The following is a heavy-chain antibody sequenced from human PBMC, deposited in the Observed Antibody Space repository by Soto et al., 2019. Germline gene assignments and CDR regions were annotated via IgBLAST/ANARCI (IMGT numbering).Heavy chain of an antibody. Sequence: PSETLSLTCTVSGGSISSGDYYWSWIRQPPGKGLEWIGYIYYSGSTYYNPSLKSRVITSVDTSKNQFSLKLSSVTAADTAVYYCARILVDIVVYGMDVWGQGTTVTVSS. CDR2: IYYSGST. J-gene: IGHJ6*02. V-gene: IGHV4-30-4*01. CDR1: GGSISSGDYY. CDR3: ARILVDIVVYGMDV. D-gene: IGHD5-12*01.